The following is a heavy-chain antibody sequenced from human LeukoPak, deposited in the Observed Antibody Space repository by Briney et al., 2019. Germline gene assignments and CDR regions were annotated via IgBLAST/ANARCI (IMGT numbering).Heavy chain of an antibody. V-gene: IGHV4-59*01. D-gene: IGHD6-6*01. CDR3: ARANEYSSSRRFDP. CDR2: IYYSGST. J-gene: IGHJ5*02. CDR1: GGSISSYY. Sequence: SETLSLTCTVSGGSISSYYWSWIRQPPGKGLEWIGYIYYSGSTNYNPSLKSRVTISVDTSKNQFSLKLSSVTAADTAVYYCARANEYSSSRRFDPWGQGTLVTVSS.